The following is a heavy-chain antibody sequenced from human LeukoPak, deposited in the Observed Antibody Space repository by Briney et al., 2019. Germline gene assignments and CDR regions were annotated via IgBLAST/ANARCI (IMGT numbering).Heavy chain of an antibody. Sequence: ASVNVSCKASGYTFTAYAIHWVRQAPGQRLEWMGWISTYSDNRRYSPKFQGTVTITTDTSASTAYMELSSLRSEDTAVYYCARDRSSFSYAFDIWGQGTMVTVSS. D-gene: IGHD6-6*01. CDR1: GYTFTAYA. CDR2: ISTYSDNR. V-gene: IGHV1-3*04. J-gene: IGHJ3*02. CDR3: ARDRSSFSYAFDI.